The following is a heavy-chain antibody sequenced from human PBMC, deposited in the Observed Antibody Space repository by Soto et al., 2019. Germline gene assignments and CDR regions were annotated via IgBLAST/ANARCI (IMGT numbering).Heavy chain of an antibody. CDR2: IYHSGST. D-gene: IGHD2-15*01. CDR3: ARVEDCSGGSCYSDWFDP. Sequence: PSETLSLTCAVSGGSISSSNWWSWVRQPPGKGLEWIGEIYHSGSTNYNPSLKSRVTISVDKSKNQFSLKLSSVTAADTAVYYCARVEDCSGGSCYSDWFDPWGQGTQVTVSS. CDR1: GGSISSSNW. V-gene: IGHV4-4*02. J-gene: IGHJ5*02.